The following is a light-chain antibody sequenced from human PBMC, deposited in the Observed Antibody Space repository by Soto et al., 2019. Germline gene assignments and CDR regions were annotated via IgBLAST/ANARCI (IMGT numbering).Light chain of an antibody. CDR2: GAS. CDR1: ESVGTH. Sequence: EIVMTQSPATLSVSPGEGATLSCRASESVGTHLAWYQQKPGQAPRLLVYGASTRATGIPARFSGGGSGAEFTLTITSLQSEDFAIYYCQQYHYWPLTFGAGTRVDIK. CDR3: QQYHYWPLT. J-gene: IGKJ3*01. V-gene: IGKV3D-15*01.